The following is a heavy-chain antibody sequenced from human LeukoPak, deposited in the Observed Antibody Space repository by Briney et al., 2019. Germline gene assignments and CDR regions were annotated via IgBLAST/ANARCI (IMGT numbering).Heavy chain of an antibody. V-gene: IGHV3-15*01. Sequence: GGSLRLSCVSSGFTIGTAWMSWVRPAPGKGLEWLGHIKSEGEGATTDYAAPVKGRFAISRDDSKNMIYLQMSSLKIDDTAIYYCIAHFPYFYGFDVWGKGTTVTVSS. J-gene: IGHJ6*04. CDR3: IAHFPYFYGFDV. CDR2: IKSEGEGATT. D-gene: IGHD3-3*02. CDR1: GFTIGTAW.